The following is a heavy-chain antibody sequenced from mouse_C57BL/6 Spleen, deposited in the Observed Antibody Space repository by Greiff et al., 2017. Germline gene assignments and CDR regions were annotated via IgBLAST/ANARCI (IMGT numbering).Heavy chain of an antibody. CDR2: IDPETGGT. CDR3: TRRDYYGSSFYWYFDV. D-gene: IGHD1-1*01. CDR1: GYTFTDYE. Sequence: VKLVESGAELVRPGASVTLSCKASGYTFTDYEMHWVKQTPVHGLEWIGAIDPETGGTAYNQKFKGKAILTADKSSSTAYMELRSLTSEDSAVYYCTRRDYYGSSFYWYFDVWGTGTTVTVSS. V-gene: IGHV1-15*01. J-gene: IGHJ1*03.